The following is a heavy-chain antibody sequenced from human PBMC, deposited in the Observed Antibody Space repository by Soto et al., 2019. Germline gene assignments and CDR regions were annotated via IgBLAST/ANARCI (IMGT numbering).Heavy chain of an antibody. D-gene: IGHD2-15*01. V-gene: IGHV1-69*01. CDR2: IIPIFGTA. CDR3: ARDGCGSGGSCSLTRPFWFDP. Sequence: SVKVSCKASGGTFSSYAISWVRQAPGQGLEWMGGIIPIFGTANYAQKFQGRVTITADESTSTAYMELSSLRSEDTAVYYCARDGCGSGGSCSLTRPFWFDPWGQGTLVTVSS. CDR1: GGTFSSYA. J-gene: IGHJ5*02.